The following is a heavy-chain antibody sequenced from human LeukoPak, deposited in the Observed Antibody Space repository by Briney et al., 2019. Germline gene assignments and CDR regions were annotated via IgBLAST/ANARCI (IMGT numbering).Heavy chain of an antibody. CDR1: GFTFSSYW. CDR2: IKQDGSEK. Sequence: PGGSLRLSCAASGFTFSSYWMSWVRQAPGKGLEWVANIKQDGSEKYYVDSVKGRFTISRDNAKNSLYLQMNSLRAEDTAVYYCASLYDILAERYFDYWGQGTLVTVSS. J-gene: IGHJ4*02. V-gene: IGHV3-7*01. CDR3: ASLYDILAERYFDY. D-gene: IGHD3-9*01.